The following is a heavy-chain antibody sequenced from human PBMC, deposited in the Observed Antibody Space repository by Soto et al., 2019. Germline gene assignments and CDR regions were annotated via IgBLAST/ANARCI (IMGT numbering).Heavy chain of an antibody. CDR1: GGSISSGVYY. CDR2: IYYSGST. J-gene: IGHJ5*02. CDR3: ARGPELENYNWFDP. D-gene: IGHD1-1*01. V-gene: IGHV4-31*03. Sequence: SETLSLTCTVSGGSISSGVYYWSWIRQHPGKGLEWIGYIYYSGSTYYNPSLKSRVTISVDTSKNQFSLKLSSVTAADTAVYYCARGPELENYNWFDPWGQGTLVTVSS.